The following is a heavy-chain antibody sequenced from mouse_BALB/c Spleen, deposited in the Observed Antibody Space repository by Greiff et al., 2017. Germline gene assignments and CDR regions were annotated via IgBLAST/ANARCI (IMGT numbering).Heavy chain of an antibody. Sequence: QVQLQQPGAELVKPGTSVKLSCKASGYNFTSYWINWVKLRPGQGLEWIGDIYPGSGSTNYNEKFKSKATLTVDTSSSTAYMQLSSLASEDSALYYGARRDWDDEVDYWGQGTSVTVSS. CDR2: IYPGSGST. D-gene: IGHD4-1*01. V-gene: IGHV1-55*01. CDR1: GYNFTSYW. CDR3: ARRDWDDEVDY. J-gene: IGHJ4*01.